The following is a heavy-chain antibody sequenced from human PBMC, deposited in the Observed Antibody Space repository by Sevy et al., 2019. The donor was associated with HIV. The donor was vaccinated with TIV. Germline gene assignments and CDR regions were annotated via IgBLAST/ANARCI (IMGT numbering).Heavy chain of an antibody. CDR2: FSYAGDT. Sequence: SETLSLTCTVSGGSISSSIHHWGWIRQPPGKGLEWIGTFSYAGDTYYNPSLKSRVTISVDTSKNHFSLNLSSVTAADTSIYYCARVPGGESRVMWFDSWGQGTLVTVSS. CDR3: ARVPGGESRVMWFDS. D-gene: IGHD1-26*01. V-gene: IGHV4-39*02. J-gene: IGHJ5*01. CDR1: GGSISSSIHH.